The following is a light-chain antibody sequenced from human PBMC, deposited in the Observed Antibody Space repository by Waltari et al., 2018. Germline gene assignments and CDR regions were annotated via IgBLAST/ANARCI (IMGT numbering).Light chain of an antibody. CDR1: QSITNY. CDR3: QQSYSKPWT. CDR2: GAS. V-gene: IGKV1-39*01. J-gene: IGKJ1*01. Sequence: DIQMNQSPSSLSASVGDRVTITCRASQSITNYLNWYQQKPGKAPNLLIYGASSLHTEVPSRFSGSGSGTDFALTISSLQPEDFATYYCQQSYSKPWTFGQGTKVDIK.